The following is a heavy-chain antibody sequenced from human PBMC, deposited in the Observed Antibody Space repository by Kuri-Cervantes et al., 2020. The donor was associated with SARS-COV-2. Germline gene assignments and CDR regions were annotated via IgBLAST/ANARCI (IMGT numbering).Heavy chain of an antibody. D-gene: IGHD4-17*01. CDR1: GFTFSSYA. CDR2: ISGSGGST. Sequence: GESLKISCAASGFTFSSYAMSWVRQAPGKGLEWVSAISGSGGSTYYADSVKGRFTISRDNAKNSLYLQMNSLRAEDTAVYYCAREGGDYGDYYYYGMDVWGQGTTVTVSS. CDR3: AREGGDYGDYYYYGMDV. V-gene: IGHV3-23*01. J-gene: IGHJ6*02.